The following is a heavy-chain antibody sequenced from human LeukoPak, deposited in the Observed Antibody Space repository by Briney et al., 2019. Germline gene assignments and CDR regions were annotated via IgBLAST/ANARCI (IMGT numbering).Heavy chain of an antibody. D-gene: IGHD3-10*01. Sequence: GGSLRLSCAASGFTFDDYAMHWVRQAPGKGLEWVSGISWNSGSIGYADSVKGRFTISRDNAKNSLYLQMNSLRAEDTALYYCAKDQESTYYYCYGMDVWGQGTTVTVSS. CDR1: GFTFDDYA. CDR2: ISWNSGSI. J-gene: IGHJ6*02. CDR3: AKDQESTYYYCYGMDV. V-gene: IGHV3-9*01.